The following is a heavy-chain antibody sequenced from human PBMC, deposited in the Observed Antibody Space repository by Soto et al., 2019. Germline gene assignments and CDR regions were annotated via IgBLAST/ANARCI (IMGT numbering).Heavy chain of an antibody. V-gene: IGHV4-59*01. J-gene: IGHJ4*02. CDR2: LYDGRSA. D-gene: IGHD3-22*01. Sequence: QVQLQESGPRLVKPSETLSLTCAVSGDSISSYYGRWIRQPPGKGLESIGSLYDGRSANYNPSLKSRVTLSVDTSTNQCSLTLSSRTAADTAVYYCALRSMAVVPEYWGQGTLVTVSS. CDR3: ALRSMAVVPEY. CDR1: GDSISSYY.